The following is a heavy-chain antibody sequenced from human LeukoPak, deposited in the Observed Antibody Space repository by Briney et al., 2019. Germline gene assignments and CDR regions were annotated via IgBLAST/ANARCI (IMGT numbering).Heavy chain of an antibody. CDR3: AGVPRFLEWLLEAFDI. D-gene: IGHD3-3*01. J-gene: IGHJ3*02. V-gene: IGHV1-69*13. CDR1: GGTFSSYA. Sequence: GASVKVSCKASGGTFSSYAISWVRQAPGQGLEWMGGIIPIFGTANYAQKFQGRVTITADESTSTAYMELSSLRSEDTAVYYCAGVPRFLEWLLEAFDIWGQGTMVTVSS. CDR2: IIPIFGTA.